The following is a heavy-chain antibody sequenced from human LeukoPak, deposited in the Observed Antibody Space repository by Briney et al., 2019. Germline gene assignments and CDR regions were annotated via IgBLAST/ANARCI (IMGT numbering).Heavy chain of an antibody. Sequence: GGSLRLSCAASGFTFSSYAMSWVRQAPGKGLEWVSAISGSGGSTYYADSVKGRFTISRDNSKNTLYLQMNSPRAEDTAVYYCAKAPYRDTIQLWYLFDYWGQGTLVTVSS. CDR2: ISGSGGST. V-gene: IGHV3-23*01. CDR3: AKAPYRDTIQLWYLFDY. D-gene: IGHD5-18*01. CDR1: GFTFSSYA. J-gene: IGHJ4*02.